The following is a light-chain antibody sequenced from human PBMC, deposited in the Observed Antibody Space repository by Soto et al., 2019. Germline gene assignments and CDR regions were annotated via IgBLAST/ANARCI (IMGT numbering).Light chain of an antibody. Sequence: VRTQSPATLSVPPGERATLSCRASQSVSSNLAWYQQKPGQAPRLLIYGASTRATGIPARFSGSGSGTESTLTISRLEPEDFAVDYCLQYGSPGPVGQGTQGAIK. CDR1: QSVSSN. J-gene: IGKJ1*01. CDR3: LQYGSPGP. V-gene: IGKV3-15*01. CDR2: GAS.